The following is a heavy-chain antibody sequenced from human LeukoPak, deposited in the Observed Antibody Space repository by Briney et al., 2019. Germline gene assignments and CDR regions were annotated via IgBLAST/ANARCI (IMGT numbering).Heavy chain of an antibody. V-gene: IGHV3-66*01. CDR3: ARGSDDPHYYYYGMDV. CDR1: GFTVSSNY. Sequence: PGGSLRLSCAASGFTVSSNYMSWVRQAPGKGLEWVSVIYSGGSTYYADSVKGRFTISRDNSKDTLYLQMNSLRAEDTAVYYCARGSDDPHYYYYGMDVWGQGTTVTVSS. D-gene: IGHD3-10*01. CDR2: IYSGGST. J-gene: IGHJ6*02.